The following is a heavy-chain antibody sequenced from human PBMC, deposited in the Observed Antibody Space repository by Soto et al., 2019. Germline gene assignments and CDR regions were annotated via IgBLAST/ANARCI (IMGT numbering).Heavy chain of an antibody. J-gene: IGHJ4*02. D-gene: IGHD6-13*01. Sequence: SETLSLTCAVSGGSISSDGYSWSWIRQPPGKGLEWIGYIYHSGSTYYNPSLKSRVTISVDRSKNQFSLKLSSVTAADTAVYYCARSGEAASDFDYWGQGTLVTVSS. CDR2: IYHSGST. V-gene: IGHV4-30-2*01. CDR1: GGSISSDGYS. CDR3: ARSGEAASDFDY.